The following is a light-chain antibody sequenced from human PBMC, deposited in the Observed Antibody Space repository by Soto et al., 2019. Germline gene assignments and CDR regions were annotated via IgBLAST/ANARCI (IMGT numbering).Light chain of an antibody. CDR2: FGS. Sequence: DIVMAQSPLSLPVTPGVPASISFTSSYSFLDSSGYNYLGWYLQKPGQSPQLLIYFGSNRASGVPDRFSGSGSGTDFTLKISRVEAEDVRVYYCKQALQISITFGQGTRLEIK. J-gene: IGKJ5*01. CDR3: KQALQISIT. V-gene: IGKV2-28*01. CDR1: YSFLDSSGYNY.